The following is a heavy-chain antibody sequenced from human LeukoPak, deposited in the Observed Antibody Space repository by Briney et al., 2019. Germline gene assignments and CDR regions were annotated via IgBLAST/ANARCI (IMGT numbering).Heavy chain of an antibody. CDR1: GGSISSGGYS. D-gene: IGHD4-17*01. J-gene: IGHJ4*02. CDR3: ARTTTVTTDIFDY. Sequence: SGTLSLTCAVSGGSISSGGYSWSWIRQPPGKGLEWIGYIYHSGSTYYNPPLKSRVTISVDRSKNQFSLKLSSVTAADTAVYYCARTTTVTTDIFDYWGQGTLVTVSS. V-gene: IGHV4-30-2*01. CDR2: IYHSGST.